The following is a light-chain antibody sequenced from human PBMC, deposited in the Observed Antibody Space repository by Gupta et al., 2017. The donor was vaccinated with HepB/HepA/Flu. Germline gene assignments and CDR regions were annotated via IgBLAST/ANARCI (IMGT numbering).Light chain of an antibody. V-gene: IGKV3-20*01. Sequence: EIVLTQSPDTLSLSTGERVTLSCRASQSVSNSYLAWYQHKPGQAPRLLIYGTSIRATGIPDRFSGSGSGTDFTLSISRLEPEDFAVYFCHLYGASPRTFGQGTKVEIK. CDR3: HLYGASPRT. J-gene: IGKJ1*01. CDR1: QSVSNSY. CDR2: GTS.